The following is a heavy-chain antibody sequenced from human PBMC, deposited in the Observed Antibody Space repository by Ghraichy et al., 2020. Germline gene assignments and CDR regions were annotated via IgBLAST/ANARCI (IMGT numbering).Heavy chain of an antibody. V-gene: IGHV4-59*01. Sequence: SETLSLTCTVSGGSISSYYWSWIRQPPGKGLEWIGYIYYSGSTNYNPSLKSRVTISVDTSKNQFSLKLSSVTAADTAVYYCAIASWFGVWGPGTLVTISS. D-gene: IGHD3-10*01. CDR1: GGSISSYY. CDR3: AIASWFGV. J-gene: IGHJ4*02. CDR2: IYYSGST.